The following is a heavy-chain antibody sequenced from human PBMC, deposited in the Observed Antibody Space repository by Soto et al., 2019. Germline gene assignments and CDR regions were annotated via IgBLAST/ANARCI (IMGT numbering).Heavy chain of an antibody. CDR3: ARDVHVNYFDNTYHYYAMDV. Sequence: QVQLVQSGTEVKMPGSSVKVSCKAFGGTFSDHAVSWVRQAPGQGLEWMGVINPFFKGTKYAQKFQGRLTITADDSTSTAYMDLYSLISEDTAVYYCARDVHVNYFDNTYHYYAMDVWGQGTTVIVSS. V-gene: IGHV1-69*01. D-gene: IGHD3-9*01. CDR2: INPFFKGT. J-gene: IGHJ6*02. CDR1: GGTFSDHA.